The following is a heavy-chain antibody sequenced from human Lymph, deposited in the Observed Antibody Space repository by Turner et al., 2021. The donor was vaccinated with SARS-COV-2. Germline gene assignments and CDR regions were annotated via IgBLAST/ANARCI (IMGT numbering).Heavy chain of an antibody. J-gene: IGHJ4*02. CDR1: GFTFNSYA. CDR2: ISGSGGST. D-gene: IGHD1-1*01. Sequence: EVHLLESGGGLVQPGGSLRLSCASSGFTFNSYAMSWVRQGPGKGVEWVSTISGSGGSTYYADSVKGRFTISRDNAKNTLYLQMNSLRAEDTAVYYCAKDPNWYVLSAVDYWGQGTLVTVSS. CDR3: AKDPNWYVLSAVDY. V-gene: IGHV3-23*01.